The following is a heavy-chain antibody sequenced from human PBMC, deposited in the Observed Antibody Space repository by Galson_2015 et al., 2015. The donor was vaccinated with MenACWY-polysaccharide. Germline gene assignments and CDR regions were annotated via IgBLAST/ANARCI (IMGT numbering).Heavy chain of an antibody. V-gene: IGHV1-8*01. Sequence: SVKVSCKASGYKFSSYDINWVRQASGQGLEWMGWMNPNSGNTGYAQKFQGRVAMTRDTATSTAYMELRMLRYDDTAVYYCTRLIAPKHLLIDPWGQGTLVSVS. CDR2: MNPNSGNT. CDR1: GYKFSSYD. J-gene: IGHJ5*02. CDR3: TRLIAPKHLLIDP. D-gene: IGHD2/OR15-2a*01.